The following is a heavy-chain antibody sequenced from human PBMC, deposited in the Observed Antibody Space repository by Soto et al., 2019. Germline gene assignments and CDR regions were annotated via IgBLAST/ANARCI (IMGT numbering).Heavy chain of an antibody. Sequence: QVQLVQSGAEAKKPGSSVKVSCKASGGTFSSYAISWVRQAPGQGLEWMGGIIPIFGTANYAQKFQGRVTITADESTTTAYMELSSLISEDTAVYYCARVVTVVKSFHYWYFDLWGRGTLVTVSS. J-gene: IGHJ2*01. D-gene: IGHD2-15*01. CDR1: GGTFSSYA. CDR3: ARVVTVVKSFHYWYFDL. CDR2: IIPIFGTA. V-gene: IGHV1-69*12.